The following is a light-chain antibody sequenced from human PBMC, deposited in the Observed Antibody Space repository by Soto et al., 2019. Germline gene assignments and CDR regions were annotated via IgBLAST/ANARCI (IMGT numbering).Light chain of an antibody. Sequence: QLVLTQSPSASASPGASVNLTCTRSDGHSSDAIAWHQQQPEQRPRYLMNLNNDASHTKGDGIPDRVSGSSSGAELYLTISSLQSEDEAYYYCQTWATGIRVFGGGTKLTVL. CDR1: DGHSSDA. CDR3: QTWATGIRV. V-gene: IGLV4-69*01. J-gene: IGLJ3*02. CDR2: LNNDASH.